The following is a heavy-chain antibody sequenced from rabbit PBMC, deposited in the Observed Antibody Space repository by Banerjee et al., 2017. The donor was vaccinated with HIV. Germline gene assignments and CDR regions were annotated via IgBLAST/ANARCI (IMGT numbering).Heavy chain of an antibody. CDR2: IDPVFGGT. J-gene: IGHJ3*01. V-gene: IGHV1S7*01. CDR1: GFDFSSCY. D-gene: IGHD7-1*01. Sequence: QLKESGGGLVQPGGSLKLSCEASGFDFSSCYMSWVRQAPGKGLEWIGYIDPVFGGTYYASWVNGRFTISSHNAQNTLYLQLNSLTAADTATYFCARDLAAVTGWNFGLWGQGTLVTVS. CDR3: ARDLAAVTGWNFGL.